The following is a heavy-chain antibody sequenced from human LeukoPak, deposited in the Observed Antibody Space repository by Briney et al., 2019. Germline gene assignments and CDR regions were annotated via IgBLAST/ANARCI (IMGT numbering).Heavy chain of an antibody. V-gene: IGHV4-30-2*01. CDR3: ASGMTTVTTGFDY. Sequence: SETLSLTCAVSGGSISSGGYSWSWIRQPPGKGLQWIGYIYHGGSTYYNPSLKSRVTISVDRSKNQFSLKLSSVTAADTAVYYCASGMTTVTTGFDYWGQGTLVTVSS. J-gene: IGHJ4*02. D-gene: IGHD4-17*01. CDR2: IYHGGST. CDR1: GGSISSGGYS.